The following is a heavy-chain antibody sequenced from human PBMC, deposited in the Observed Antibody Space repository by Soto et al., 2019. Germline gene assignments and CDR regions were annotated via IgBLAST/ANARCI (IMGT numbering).Heavy chain of an antibody. D-gene: IGHD3-10*01. J-gene: IGHJ4*02. Sequence: GASVKVSCKASGYVFIGYGISWVRQAPGQGLEWMGWISRHNGNTNYAQKFQGRVTMTTDASTSTACMELRSLRSDDTAVYYCARDLDGSGSYYTDYWGQGTLVTVSS. CDR1: GYVFIGYG. V-gene: IGHV1-18*01. CDR3: ARDLDGSGSYYTDY. CDR2: ISRHNGNT.